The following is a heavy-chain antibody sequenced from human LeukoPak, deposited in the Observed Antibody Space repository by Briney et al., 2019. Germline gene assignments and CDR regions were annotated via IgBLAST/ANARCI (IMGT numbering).Heavy chain of an antibody. D-gene: IGHD3-10*01. CDR1: RYSSTSYW. Sequence: GESLRISCKGSRYSSTSYWIGWARQMPRQGLEWMGIIYPGDSDSGYSPTSEGQVTISADKSISTAYLQWSSLKALDTAIYYCARLSFRSVVTMVRGVTEYLQHWGQGTLVTVSS. J-gene: IGHJ1*01. CDR3: ARLSFRSVVTMVRGVTEYLQH. CDR2: IYPGDSDS. V-gene: IGHV5-51*01.